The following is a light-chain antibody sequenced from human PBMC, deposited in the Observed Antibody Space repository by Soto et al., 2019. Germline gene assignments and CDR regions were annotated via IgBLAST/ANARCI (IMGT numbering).Light chain of an antibody. J-gene: IGKJ2*03. CDR2: NAS. V-gene: IGKV1-39*01. CDR3: QQTYRTLDS. Sequence: DIQVTQSPSSLSASVGDRVTITCRASQSIRTYLNWYQERPGKPPKLLIHNASTLQSGVPSGFSGSGSGTDFTLTISSLQPEDFATYYCQQTYRTLDSFGQGTKLEIK. CDR1: QSIRTY.